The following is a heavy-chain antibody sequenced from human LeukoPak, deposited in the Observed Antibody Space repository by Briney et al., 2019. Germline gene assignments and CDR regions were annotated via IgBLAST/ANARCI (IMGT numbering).Heavy chain of an antibody. Sequence: SETLSLTCAVYGGSFSGYYWSWIRQPPGKGLEWIGEINHSGSTNYNPSLKSRVTISVDTSKNQFSLKLSSVTAADTAVYYCARGRQQLWLLRTAFDIWGQGTMATVSS. D-gene: IGHD5-18*01. CDR1: GGSFSGYY. V-gene: IGHV4-34*01. CDR2: INHSGST. J-gene: IGHJ3*02. CDR3: ARGRQQLWLLRTAFDI.